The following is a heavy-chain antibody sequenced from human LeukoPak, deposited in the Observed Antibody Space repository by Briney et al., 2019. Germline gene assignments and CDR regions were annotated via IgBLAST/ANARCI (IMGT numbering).Heavy chain of an antibody. J-gene: IGHJ4*02. Sequence: GGSLRLSCAASGFIISTYYMTWVRQAPGKGLEWISYMSSESTAIYYSDSVDGRFTMSRDNAKNSVHLQMTSLRADDTALYFCAREPAGLFFDANGYLDLWGQGALVTVSS. D-gene: IGHD3/OR15-3a*01. V-gene: IGHV3-48*04. CDR2: MSSESTAI. CDR1: GFIISTYY. CDR3: AREPAGLFFDANGYLDL.